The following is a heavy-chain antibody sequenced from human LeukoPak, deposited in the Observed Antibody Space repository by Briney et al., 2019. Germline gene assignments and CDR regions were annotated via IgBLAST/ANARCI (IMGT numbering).Heavy chain of an antibody. CDR1: GGTFTSYA. Sequence: ASVKVSCKASGGTFTSYAISWVRQAPGQGLEWMGGIIPIFGTANYAQKFQGRVTITSDKSTSTAYMELSSLRSEDTAVYYCARGGNYYGSGSYYNWGQGTLVTVSS. J-gene: IGHJ4*02. V-gene: IGHV1-69*06. CDR3: ARGGNYYGSGSYYN. D-gene: IGHD3-10*01. CDR2: IIPIFGTA.